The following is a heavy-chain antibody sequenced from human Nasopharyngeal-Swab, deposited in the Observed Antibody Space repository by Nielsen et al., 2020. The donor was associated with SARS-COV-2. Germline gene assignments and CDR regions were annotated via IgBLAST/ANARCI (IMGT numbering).Heavy chain of an antibody. CDR2: ISSTGDYI. V-gene: IGHV3-21*01. Sequence: GESLKISCAASGFTFNMYTLNWVRQAPGKGLEWVSAISSTGDYIYYAASMKGRFTISRDNAKNSLYLQMNSLRAEDAAVYYCVRDTPAMFAYWGQGTLVTVSS. CDR1: GFTFNMYT. J-gene: IGHJ4*02. CDR3: VRDTPAMFAY.